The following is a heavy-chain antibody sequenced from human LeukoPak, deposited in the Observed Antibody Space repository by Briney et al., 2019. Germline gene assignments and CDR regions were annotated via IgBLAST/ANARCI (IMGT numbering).Heavy chain of an antibody. Sequence: GGSLRLSCVASGFTFSTYWMSWVRQAPGKGLEWVANTKQDGSEKYYVDSVRGRVTISRDNAKNSLYLQMNSLRVEDTAVYYCAREGPGQWLEPFDYWGQGTLVTVSS. CDR2: TKQDGSEK. D-gene: IGHD6-19*01. V-gene: IGHV3-7*01. CDR1: GFTFSTYW. J-gene: IGHJ4*02. CDR3: AREGPGQWLEPFDY.